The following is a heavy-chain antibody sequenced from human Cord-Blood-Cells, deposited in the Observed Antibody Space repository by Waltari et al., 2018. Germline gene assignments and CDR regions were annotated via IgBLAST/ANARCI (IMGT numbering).Heavy chain of an antibody. J-gene: IGHJ4*02. Sequence: EVQLVESGGGLVQPGGSLRLSCAASGFPFSVYWMSWVRQAPGKGLEWVANIKQDGSEKYYVDSVKGRFTISRDNAKNSLYLQMNSLRAEDTAVYYCARSRAEGLDFDYWGQGTLVTVSS. CDR3: ARSRAEGLDFDY. V-gene: IGHV3-7*05. CDR2: IKQDGSEK. CDR1: GFPFSVYW.